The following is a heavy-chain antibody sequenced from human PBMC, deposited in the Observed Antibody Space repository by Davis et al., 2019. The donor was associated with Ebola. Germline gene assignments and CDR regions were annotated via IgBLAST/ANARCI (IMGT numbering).Heavy chain of an antibody. CDR3: ARGVAGRVRGVPWAMDV. D-gene: IGHD3-10*01. Sequence: GESLKISCAASGFTFSSYSMNWVRQAPGKGLEWVSSISSSSSYIYYADSVKGRFTISRENAKKSLYLQMNSLGAGDTAVYYCARGVAGRVRGVPWAMDVWGQGTTVTVSS. CDR2: ISSSSSYI. CDR1: GFTFSSYS. J-gene: IGHJ6*02. V-gene: IGHV3-21*01.